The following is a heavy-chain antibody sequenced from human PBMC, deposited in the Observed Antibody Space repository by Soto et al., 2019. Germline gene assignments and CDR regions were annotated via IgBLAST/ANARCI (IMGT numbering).Heavy chain of an antibody. CDR3: ARWRSSSWYSDY. J-gene: IGHJ4*02. D-gene: IGHD6-13*01. V-gene: IGHV4-59*01. CDR1: GGSISSYC. CDR2: IYYSGST. Sequence: TLSLTCTVSGGSISSYCWSWIRQPPGKGLEWIGYIYYSGSTNYNPSLKSRVTISVDTSKNQFSLKLSSVTAADTAVYYCARWRSSSWYSDYWGQGTLVTVSS.